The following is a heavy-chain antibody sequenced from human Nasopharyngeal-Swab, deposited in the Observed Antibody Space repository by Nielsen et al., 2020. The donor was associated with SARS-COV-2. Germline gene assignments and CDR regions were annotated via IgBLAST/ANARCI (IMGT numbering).Heavy chain of an antibody. CDR2: ISTYSGKT. CDR1: GYNFTIYG. V-gene: IGHV1-18*01. J-gene: IGHJ4*02. CDR3: ARASFDY. Sequence: ASVKVSCKASGYNFTIYGFTWVRQAPGQGLEWMGWISTYSGKTKNAQKFQDRVTLTTDTSSNTAYTELRSLKSDDAAVYYCARASFDYWGQGTLVTVSS.